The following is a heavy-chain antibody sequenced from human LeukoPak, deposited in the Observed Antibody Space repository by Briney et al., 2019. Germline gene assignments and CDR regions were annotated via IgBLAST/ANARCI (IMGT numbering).Heavy chain of an antibody. D-gene: IGHD6-13*01. V-gene: IGHV3-30*18. J-gene: IGHJ3*02. CDR1: GFTFSSYG. CDR2: ISYDGSNK. Sequence: GGSLRLSCAASGFTFSSYGMHWVRQAPGKGLEWVAVISYDGSNKYYVDFVKGRFTISRDNSKNTLYLQMNSLRAEDTAVYYCAKDLRIAAPNKDAFDIWGQGTMVTVSS. CDR3: AKDLRIAAPNKDAFDI.